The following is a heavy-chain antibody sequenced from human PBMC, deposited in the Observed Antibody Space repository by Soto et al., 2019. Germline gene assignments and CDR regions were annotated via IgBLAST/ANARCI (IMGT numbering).Heavy chain of an antibody. V-gene: IGHV3-23*01. CDR3: AKVDFWNWYFDL. Sequence: RLSCAASGFTFSDYAMSWVRQAQGKGLEWVSGISGSGATTYYADSLKGRFTISRDNSKNTLFLQMNSLRAEDTAVYYCAKVDFWNWYFDLWGHGTLVTVSS. D-gene: IGHD3-3*01. J-gene: IGHJ2*01. CDR1: GFTFSDYA. CDR2: ISGSGATT.